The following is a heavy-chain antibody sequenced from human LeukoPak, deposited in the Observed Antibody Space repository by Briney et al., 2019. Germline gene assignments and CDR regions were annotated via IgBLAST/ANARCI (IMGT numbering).Heavy chain of an antibody. CDR3: AREAGLFDY. CDR1: GGSISSSSYY. D-gene: IGHD6-13*01. Sequence: SSETLSLTCTVSGGSISSSSYYWGWIRQPPGKGLEWIGSIYYSGSTYYNPSLKSRVTMSVDTSKNQFSLKLSSVTAADTAVYYCAREAGLFDYWGQGTLVTVSS. CDR2: IYYSGST. J-gene: IGHJ4*02. V-gene: IGHV4-39*07.